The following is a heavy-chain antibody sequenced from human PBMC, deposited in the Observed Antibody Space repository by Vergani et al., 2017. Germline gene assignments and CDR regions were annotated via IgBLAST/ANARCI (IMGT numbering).Heavy chain of an antibody. CDR2: LTGGGGST. CDR3: VKDAGSYENFFDS. D-gene: IGHD1-26*01. J-gene: IGHJ4*02. Sequence: EVQLLESGGSLKQPGGSVRLSCAASGFTFSTYAMHWVRQAPGKGLEWVSALTGGGGSTYYADSFKGRFIISRDNSRDTLYLQMNSRRPEDTATYYCVKDAGSYENFFDSWGQGTLFTVSS. V-gene: IGHV3-23*01. CDR1: GFTFSTYA.